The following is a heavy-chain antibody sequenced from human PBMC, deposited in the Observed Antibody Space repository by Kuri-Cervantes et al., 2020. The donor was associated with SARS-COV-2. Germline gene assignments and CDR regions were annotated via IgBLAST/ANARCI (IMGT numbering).Heavy chain of an antibody. CDR2: ISSSSSYI. Sequence: GESLKISCAASGFTFSSYSMNWVRQAPGKGLEWASSISSSSSYIYYADSVKGRFTISRDNAKNSLYLQMNSLRAEDTAVYYCAVDFWSGYSLRIGGAPGYGMDVWGQGTTVTVSS. J-gene: IGHJ6*02. D-gene: IGHD3-3*01. CDR1: GFTFSSYS. V-gene: IGHV3-21*01. CDR3: AVDFWSGYSLRIGGAPGYGMDV.